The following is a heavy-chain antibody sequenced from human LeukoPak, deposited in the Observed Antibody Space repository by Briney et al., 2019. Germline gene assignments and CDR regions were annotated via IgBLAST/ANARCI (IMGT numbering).Heavy chain of an antibody. CDR1: GGSFSGYY. Sequence: SETLSLTCAVYGGSFSGYYWSWIRQPPGKGLEWIGEINHSGSTNYNPSLKSRVTISVDTSKNQFSLKLSSVTAADTAVYYCASGLRASFDPWGQGTLVTVSS. CDR2: INHSGST. J-gene: IGHJ5*02. V-gene: IGHV4-34*01. CDR3: ASGLRASFDP.